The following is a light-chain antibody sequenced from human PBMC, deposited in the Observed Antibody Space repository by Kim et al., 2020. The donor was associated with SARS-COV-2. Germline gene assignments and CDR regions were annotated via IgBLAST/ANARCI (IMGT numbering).Light chain of an antibody. V-gene: IGKV1-16*01. J-gene: IGKJ2*02. CDR2: AAS. Sequence: SASGGDRVTIPCRARQDFSDHLAWFQQKPGKAPKSLIYAASRLQSGVPSRFSGSGSGTEFTLTISNLQPEDFATYYCQQYKFYQWTFGQGTKLEI. CDR1: QDFSDH. CDR3: QQYKFYQWT.